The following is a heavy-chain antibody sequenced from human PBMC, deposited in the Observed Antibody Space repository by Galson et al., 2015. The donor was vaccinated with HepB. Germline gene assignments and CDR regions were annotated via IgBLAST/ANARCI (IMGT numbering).Heavy chain of an antibody. J-gene: IGHJ5*02. D-gene: IGHD3-10*01. CDR1: GYTLTELS. V-gene: IGHV1-24*01. CDR3: ATVSRSGSYYREWRWFDP. Sequence: SVKVSCKVSGYTLTELSMHWVRQAPGKGLEWMGGFDPEDGETIYAQKFQGRVTMTEDTSTDTAYMELSSLRSEDTAVYYCATVSRSGSYYREWRWFDPWGQGTLVTVSS. CDR2: FDPEDGET.